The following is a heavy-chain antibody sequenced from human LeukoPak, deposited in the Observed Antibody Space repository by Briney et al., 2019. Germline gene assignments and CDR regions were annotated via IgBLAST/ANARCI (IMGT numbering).Heavy chain of an antibody. CDR1: GGSISSGGYS. CDR2: IYHSGST. Sequence: NSSQTLSLTCAVPGGSISSGGYSWSWIRQPPGKGLEWIGYIYHSGSTYYNPSLKSRVTISVDRSKNQFSLKLSSVTAADTAVYYCARWIQLWFYFDYRGQGTLVTVSS. CDR3: ARWIQLWFYFDY. J-gene: IGHJ4*02. V-gene: IGHV4-30-2*01. D-gene: IGHD5-18*01.